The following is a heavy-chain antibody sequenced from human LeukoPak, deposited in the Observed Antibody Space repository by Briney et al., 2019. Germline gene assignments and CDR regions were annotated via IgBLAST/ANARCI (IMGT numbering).Heavy chain of an antibody. CDR3: ARDRSGYGPIGY. Sequence: TGGSLRLSCAASGFTFSSYAMHWVRQAPGKGLEWVAVISYDGSNKYYADSVKGRFTISRDNSKNTLYLQMNSLRAEDTAVYYCARDRSGYGPIGYWGQGTLVTVSS. CDR1: GFTFSSYA. D-gene: IGHD5-18*01. J-gene: IGHJ4*02. CDR2: ISYDGSNK. V-gene: IGHV3-30-3*01.